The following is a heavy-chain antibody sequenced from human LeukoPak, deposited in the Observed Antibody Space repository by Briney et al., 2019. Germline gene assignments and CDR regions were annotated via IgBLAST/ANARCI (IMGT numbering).Heavy chain of an antibody. CDR1: GFTFSSHW. V-gene: IGHV3-74*01. CDR2: INSDGSST. J-gene: IGHJ4*02. Sequence: RGSLRLSCAASGFTFSSHWMHWVGQAPGKGLVWVSRINSDGSSTSYADSVKGRFTISRDSAKSTLYLQMNSLRAEDTAMYYCARVGYGGTWYVDSWGQGTLVTVSS. CDR3: ARVGYGGTWYVDS. D-gene: IGHD6-13*01.